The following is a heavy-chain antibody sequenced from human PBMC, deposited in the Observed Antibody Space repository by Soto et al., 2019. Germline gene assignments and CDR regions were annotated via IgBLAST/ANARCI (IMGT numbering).Heavy chain of an antibody. J-gene: IGHJ6*02. CDR1: GFTFSSYS. Sequence: KSGGSLRLSCAASGFTFSSYSMNWVRQAPGKGLEWVSSISSSSSYIYYADSVKGRFTISRDNAKNSLYLQMNSLRAEDTAVYYCARIYGSGSYGAYGMDVWGQGTTVTVSS. CDR2: ISSSSSYI. D-gene: IGHD3-10*01. V-gene: IGHV3-21*01. CDR3: ARIYGSGSYGAYGMDV.